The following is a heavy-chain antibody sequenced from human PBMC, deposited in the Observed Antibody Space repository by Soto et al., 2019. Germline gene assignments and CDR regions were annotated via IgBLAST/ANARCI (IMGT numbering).Heavy chain of an antibody. V-gene: IGHV3-23*01. CDR1: GFTFSNLV. CDR2: ISGSDGAT. J-gene: IGHJ6*02. Sequence: EVQLLEFGGGLLQPGGSLRLSCAAPGFTFSNLVMNWVRQAPGQRLEWVSTISGSDGATYYADSVKGRFTISRDNSKNTLYLQMNSLRGDDTAIYYCAKDGSGIPLDVWGQGTAVTVSS. D-gene: IGHD3-10*01. CDR3: AKDGSGIPLDV.